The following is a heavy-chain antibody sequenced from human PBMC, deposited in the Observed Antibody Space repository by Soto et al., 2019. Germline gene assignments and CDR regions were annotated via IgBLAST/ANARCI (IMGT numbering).Heavy chain of an antibody. Sequence: PGGFLRLSCAASGFTFRTYEMNWVRQAPGKGLEWVSYITSNGDTIYYADSVKGRFTISRDNAKNSLYLQLNSLRAEDTAVYYCARGFGDYVWGKGTLVTVSS. V-gene: IGHV3-48*03. J-gene: IGHJ4*02. D-gene: IGHD3-16*01. CDR2: ITSNGDTI. CDR1: GFTFRTYE. CDR3: ARGFGDYV.